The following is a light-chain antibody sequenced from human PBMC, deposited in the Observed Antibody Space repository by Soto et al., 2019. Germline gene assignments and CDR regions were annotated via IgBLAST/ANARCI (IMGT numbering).Light chain of an antibody. CDR1: QSVDSDY. Sequence: EIVLTQSPGTLSLSPGERATLSCRASQSVDSDYLAWYQQKPGQAPRLLIYGSSSRATGIPDRFSGSGSGTDFTLSISGLEPEDFGVYYCQQYGNSFYTFGQGTKLEIK. V-gene: IGKV3-20*01. J-gene: IGKJ2*01. CDR3: QQYGNSFYT. CDR2: GSS.